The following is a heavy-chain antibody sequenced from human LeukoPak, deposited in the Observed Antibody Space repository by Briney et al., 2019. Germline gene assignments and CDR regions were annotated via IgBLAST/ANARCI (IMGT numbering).Heavy chain of an antibody. Sequence: GGSLRLSCAASGFTFSSYSMNWVRQAPGKGLEWVSSISSSSSYIYYADSVKGRFTISRDNAKNSLYLQMNSLRAEDTAVYYCARESWHQRAFDIWGQGTMVTVSS. J-gene: IGHJ3*02. CDR3: ARESWHQRAFDI. CDR2: ISSSSSYI. D-gene: IGHD5-24*01. CDR1: GFTFSSYS. V-gene: IGHV3-21*01.